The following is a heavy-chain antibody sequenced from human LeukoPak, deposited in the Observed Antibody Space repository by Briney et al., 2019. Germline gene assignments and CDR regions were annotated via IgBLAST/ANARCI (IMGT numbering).Heavy chain of an antibody. V-gene: IGHV4-4*02. CDR3: AGEERGYSLNFDY. CDR2: IYHIGTT. J-gene: IGHJ4*02. D-gene: IGHD5-18*01. CDR1: GDSIITSHW. Sequence: SGTLSLTCAVSGDSIITSHWWSWVRQPPGKGLEWIGEIYHIGTTNYNPSLKSRVSISVDTSRNQFSLTLSSATAADTAVYYCAGEERGYSLNFDYWGQGTLVTVSS.